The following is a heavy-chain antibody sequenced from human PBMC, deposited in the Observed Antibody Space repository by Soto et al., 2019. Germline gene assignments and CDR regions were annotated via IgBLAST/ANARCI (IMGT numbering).Heavy chain of an antibody. D-gene: IGHD5-12*01. J-gene: IGHJ4*02. Sequence: PSVKFSCKASGGTFISYAISWVRQAPGQGLEWMGGIIPIFGTANYAQKFQGRVTITADGSTSTAYMELSSLRSEDTAVYYCARVSLGKDGYHWVYWGQGTLVTVSS. CDR3: ARVSLGKDGYHWVY. CDR2: IIPIFGTA. CDR1: GGTFISYA. V-gene: IGHV1-69*13.